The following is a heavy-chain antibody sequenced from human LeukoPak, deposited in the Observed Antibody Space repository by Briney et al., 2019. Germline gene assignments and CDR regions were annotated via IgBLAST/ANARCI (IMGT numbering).Heavy chain of an antibody. D-gene: IGHD3-10*01. Sequence: GESLKISCKGSGYRFTSYWIGWVRQMPGKGLEWMGIIHLGDSDTRYSPSFQGQVTISADKSISTAYLQWSSLKASDSAMYYCARTYYYGSGSIENWFDPWGQGTLVTVSS. CDR3: ARTYYYGSGSIENWFDP. V-gene: IGHV5-51*01. CDR1: GYRFTSYW. J-gene: IGHJ5*02. CDR2: IHLGDSDT.